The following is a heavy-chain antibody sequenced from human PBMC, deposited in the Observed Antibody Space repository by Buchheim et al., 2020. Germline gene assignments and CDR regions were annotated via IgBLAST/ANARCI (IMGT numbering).Heavy chain of an antibody. D-gene: IGHD3-22*01. Sequence: QEQLVESGGGVVQPGRSLRLSCAASGFTFSSYGMHWVRQVPGKGLEWVAVISYDGDNKYYADSVKGRFTISRDNSKKTLYLQMNSLRAEDTAVYYCTKSYYYESSGYGGSNYWGQGTL. J-gene: IGHJ4*02. CDR3: TKSYYYESSGYGGSNY. CDR2: ISYDGDNK. V-gene: IGHV3-30*18. CDR1: GFTFSSYG.